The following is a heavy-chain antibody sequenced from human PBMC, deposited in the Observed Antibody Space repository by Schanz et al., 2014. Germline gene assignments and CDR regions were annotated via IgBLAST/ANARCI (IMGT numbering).Heavy chain of an antibody. CDR3: ARDHTTESYYSAGPPIDY. CDR1: GFNFSDYA. CDR2: ISGGGGTT. V-gene: IGHV3-23*04. D-gene: IGHD1-26*01. J-gene: IGHJ4*02. Sequence: EVQLVQSGGGLVQHGGSLRLSCAASGFNFSDYAMCWVRQAPGKGLEWVSAISGGGGTTYYTDSVKGRFTISRDNSKNTLFLQMNSLRAEDTAVYYCARDHTTESYYSAGPPIDYWGQGTLLTVSS.